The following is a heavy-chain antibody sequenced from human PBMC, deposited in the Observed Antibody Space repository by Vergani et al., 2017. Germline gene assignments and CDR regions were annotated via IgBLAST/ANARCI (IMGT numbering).Heavy chain of an antibody. J-gene: IGHJ4*02. CDR3: ARAGIGYCSGGSCYSWAFPWANELDY. V-gene: IGHV1-2*02. Sequence: QVQLVQSGAEVKKPGASVKVSCKASGYTFTGYYMHWVRQAPGQGLEWMGWINPNSGGTNYAQKFQGRVTMTRDTSISTAYMELVRLRSDDTAVYYCARAGIGYCSGGSCYSWAFPWANELDYWGQGTLVTVSS. D-gene: IGHD2-15*01. CDR2: INPNSGGT. CDR1: GYTFTGYY.